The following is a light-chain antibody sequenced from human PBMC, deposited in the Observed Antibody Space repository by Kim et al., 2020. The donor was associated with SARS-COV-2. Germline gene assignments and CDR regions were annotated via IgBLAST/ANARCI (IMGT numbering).Light chain of an antibody. J-gene: IGLJ3*02. CDR3: GTWDSSLTLWV. CDR2: DNN. CDR1: SSNIGNNY. V-gene: IGLV1-51*01. Sequence: QSVLTQPPSVSAAPGQKVTISCSGSSSNIGNNYVSWYQQLPGTAPKLLIYDNNKRPSGIPDRFPGSKSGTSATLGITGLQTGDEADYYCGTWDSSLTLWVFGGGTQLTVL.